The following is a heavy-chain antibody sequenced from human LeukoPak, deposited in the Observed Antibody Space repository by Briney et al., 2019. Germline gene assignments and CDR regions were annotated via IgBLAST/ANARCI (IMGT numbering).Heavy chain of an antibody. CDR2: ISGTDGST. CDR1: GFTFSSHA. J-gene: IGHJ3*02. Sequence: SGGSLRLSCAGSGFTFSSHAMSWVRQAAGKGLEWVSVISGTDGSTYYAYSVKGRFTISRDNSKNTLSLQMNSLGAEDTAVYYYSREGSGYEDGFDIWGQGTMVSVSS. V-gene: IGHV3-23*01. CDR3: SREGSGYEDGFDI. D-gene: IGHD5-12*01.